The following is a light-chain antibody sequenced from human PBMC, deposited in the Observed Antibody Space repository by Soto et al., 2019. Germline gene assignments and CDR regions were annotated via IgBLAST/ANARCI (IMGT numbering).Light chain of an antibody. CDR1: SSDVGGYNY. J-gene: IGLJ2*01. CDR2: DVT. Sequence: QSALTQPASVSGSPGQSISISCTGTSSDVGGYNYVSWYQQHPGKAPKLMIYDVTNRPSGISSRFSGSKSGNTASLTISGRQAEDEADYYCSSSTRSSTVVFGGWTKLTVL. V-gene: IGLV2-14*01. CDR3: SSSTRSSTVV.